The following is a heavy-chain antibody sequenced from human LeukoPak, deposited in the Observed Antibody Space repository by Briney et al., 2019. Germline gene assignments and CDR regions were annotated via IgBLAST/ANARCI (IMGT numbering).Heavy chain of an antibody. J-gene: IGHJ6*02. CDR1: GGSSSSSGYY. CDR3: ARHMDYYYYGMDV. V-gene: IGHV4-39*01. CDR2: IYYSGST. D-gene: IGHD3-10*01. Sequence: SETLSLTCTVAGGSSSSSGYYWGWIRQPPGKGLEWIGSIYYSGSTYYNPSLKSRVTISVDTSKNQFSLKLTSVTAAGTAVYYCARHMDYYYYGMDVWGQGTTVTVSS.